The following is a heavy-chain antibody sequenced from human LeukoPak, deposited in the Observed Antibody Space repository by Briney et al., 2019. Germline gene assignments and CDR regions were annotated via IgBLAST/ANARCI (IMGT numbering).Heavy chain of an antibody. CDR3: ARDISQQMYYMDV. J-gene: IGHJ6*03. V-gene: IGHV3-21*04. CDR1: GFTLRSHS. Sequence: GGSLRLSCAASGFTLRSHSMNWVRQAPGKGLEWVSSISSSSSYSYNADSVRGRFIISRDNANNFLYLQMNSLGAEDTAVYYCARDISQQMYYMDVWGKGTTVTVSS. CDR2: ISSSSSYS. D-gene: IGHD6-13*01.